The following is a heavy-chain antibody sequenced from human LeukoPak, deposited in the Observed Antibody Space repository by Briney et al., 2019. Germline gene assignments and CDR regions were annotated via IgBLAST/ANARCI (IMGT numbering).Heavy chain of an antibody. V-gene: IGHV3-23*01. CDR2: ISDTGGGT. J-gene: IGHJ1*01. D-gene: IGHD3-16*01. CDR3: AKDRIRGDSY. CDR1: GLTFSTCV. Sequence: PGGSLRLSCAASGLTFSTCVMSWVRQAPGKGLEWVSSISDTGGGTYYADSVKGRFTISRDNSKNTVYLHMSSLRAEDTAIYYGAKDRIRGDSYWGQGTLVTVSS.